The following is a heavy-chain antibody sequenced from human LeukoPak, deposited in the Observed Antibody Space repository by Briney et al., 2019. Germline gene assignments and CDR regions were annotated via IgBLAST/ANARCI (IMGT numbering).Heavy chain of an antibody. D-gene: IGHD6-19*01. J-gene: IGHJ4*02. V-gene: IGHV3-23*01. Sequence: SCAASGFTFSSYGMGWVRQAPGKGLEWVSSISGGGETTYYADSVKGRFPISRDNSKNTLYLQMNSLRAEDTAVYYCASYSSGWYSFRDFDYWGQGTLVTVSS. CDR3: ASYSSGWYSFRDFDY. CDR2: ISGGGETT. CDR1: GFTFSSYG.